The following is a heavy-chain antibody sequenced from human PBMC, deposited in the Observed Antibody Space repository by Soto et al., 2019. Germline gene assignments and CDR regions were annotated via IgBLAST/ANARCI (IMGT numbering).Heavy chain of an antibody. CDR3: ARGAGSGWDYYYYGMEV. J-gene: IGHJ6*02. V-gene: IGHV4-34*01. D-gene: IGHD6-19*01. Sequence: QVQLQQWGAGLLKPSETLSLTCGVYGGSVSGYYWSWIRQPPGQGLEWIGEINHSGSIKYNPSLKSRVTISVDTSKNQFSLKLSSVTAAEAAVYYCARGAGSGWDYYYYGMEVWGQGTTVTVSS. CDR1: GGSVSGYY. CDR2: INHSGSI.